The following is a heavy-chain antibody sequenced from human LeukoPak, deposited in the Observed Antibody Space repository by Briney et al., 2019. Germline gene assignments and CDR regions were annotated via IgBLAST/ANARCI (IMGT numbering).Heavy chain of an antibody. CDR3: ARGVVPALGYYFDY. CDR2: IKQDGSEK. V-gene: IGHV3-7*04. J-gene: IGHJ4*02. Sequence: GGSLRLSCAASGFTFSSYWMSWVRQAPGKGLEWVANIKQDGSEKYYVDSVKGRFTISRDNAKNSLYLQMNSLRAEDTAVYYCARGVVPALGYYFDYWGQGTLVTVSS. D-gene: IGHD2-2*01. CDR1: GFTFSSYW.